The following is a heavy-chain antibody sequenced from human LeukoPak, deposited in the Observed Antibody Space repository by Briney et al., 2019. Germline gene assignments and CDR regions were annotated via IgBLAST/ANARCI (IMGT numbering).Heavy chain of an antibody. CDR3: ARTGWRYDSSGYGY. CDR2: ISAYTGNT. V-gene: IGHV1-18*01. CDR1: GYTFTNYG. Sequence: ASVKVSCKASGYTFTNYGISWVRQAPGQGLEWMGWISAYTGNTNYAQNFQGRVTMTTDTSTSTAFMELRSLRSDDTAVYYCARTGWRYDSSGYGYWGQGTLVTVSS. D-gene: IGHD3-22*01. J-gene: IGHJ4*02.